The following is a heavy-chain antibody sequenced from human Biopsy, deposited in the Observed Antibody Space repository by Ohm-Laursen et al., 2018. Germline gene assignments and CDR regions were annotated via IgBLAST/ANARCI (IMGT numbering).Heavy chain of an antibody. Sequence: SLRLSCSASGFTFSGYGMHWVRQAPGKGLEWVAVIWYDGTDKFYADSVKGRFTISRDNSKNTVYLQMNSLRAADTAVYYCARDRYYGSESYYSHYNMDVWGQGTTVSVSS. CDR3: ARDRYYGSESYYSHYNMDV. CDR1: GFTFSGYG. D-gene: IGHD3-10*01. V-gene: IGHV3-33*01. J-gene: IGHJ6*02. CDR2: IWYDGTDK.